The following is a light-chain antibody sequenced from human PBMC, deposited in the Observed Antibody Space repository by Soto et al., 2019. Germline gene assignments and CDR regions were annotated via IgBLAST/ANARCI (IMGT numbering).Light chain of an antibody. CDR1: QSLLHSNGNIY. Sequence: DIVLTQSPLSLHVTPGEPASNTYRSSQSLLHSNGNIYLDWYLQKPGQSPQLLIYLGSIRASGVPDRFSGSGSGTDFTLKITRVEAEDVGVYYCMQAIQAPRTFGLGTKVDIK. CDR2: LGS. J-gene: IGKJ1*01. V-gene: IGKV2-28*01. CDR3: MQAIQAPRT.